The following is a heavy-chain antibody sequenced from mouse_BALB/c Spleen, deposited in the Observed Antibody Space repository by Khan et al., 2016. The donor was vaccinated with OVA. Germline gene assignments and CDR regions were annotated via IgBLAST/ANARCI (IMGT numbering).Heavy chain of an antibody. CDR3: ARGGSSGPAWFAY. CDR1: GYSITSGYF. J-gene: IGHJ3*01. D-gene: IGHD3-1*01. V-gene: IGHV3-6*01. CDR2: IRYDGDS. Sequence: EVKLLESGPGLVKPSQSLSLTCSVTGYSITSGYFWNWIRQFPGNQLEWMGYIRYDGDSNYNPSLKHRISITRETSKNQSFLKLNSVTPEDTATFYGARGGSSGPAWFAYWGQGTLVTVSP.